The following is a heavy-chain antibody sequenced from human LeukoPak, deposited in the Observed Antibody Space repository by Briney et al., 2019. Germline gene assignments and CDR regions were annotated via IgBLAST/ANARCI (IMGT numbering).Heavy chain of an antibody. V-gene: IGHV2-5*01. D-gene: IGHD3-22*01. Sequence: SGPTLVKPTQTLTLTCTFSGFSLSTSGVGVGWIRQPPGKALEWLALIYWNDDKRYSPSLKSRLTITKDTSKNQVVLTMTNMDPVDTATYYCAHSPLSTWVIKNWFDPWGQGTLVTVSS. J-gene: IGHJ5*02. CDR3: AHSPLSTWVIKNWFDP. CDR2: IYWNDDK. CDR1: GFSLSTSGVG.